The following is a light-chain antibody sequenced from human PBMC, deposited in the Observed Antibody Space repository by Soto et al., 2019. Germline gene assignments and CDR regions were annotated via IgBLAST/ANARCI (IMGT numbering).Light chain of an antibody. V-gene: IGKV3D-20*01. J-gene: IGKJ5*01. CDR1: QSVSSNY. CDR3: QQYGSSPIT. CDR2: DAS. Sequence: EIVLTQSPGTLSLSPGERATLSCRASQSVSSNYLAWYQQKPGLAPRLLIYDASSRATGIPDRFSGSGSGTDFTLTISRLEPGDFAVYYCQQYGSSPITFGQGTRLEIK.